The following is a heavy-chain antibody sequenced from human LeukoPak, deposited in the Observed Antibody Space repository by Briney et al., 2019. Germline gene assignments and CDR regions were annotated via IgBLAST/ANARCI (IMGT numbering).Heavy chain of an antibody. CDR2: IFIHGDET. CDR3: AREWGRGGSYNYFYYYMDV. D-gene: IGHD1-26*01. Sequence: GGSLRLSCAASGFTFSSYALSWVRQAPGKGLEWVSGIFIHGDETYHAESVKGRFTTSRDNSKSTLYLQMNSLKAEDTAVYYCAREWGRGGSYNYFYYYMDVWGQGTTVTVSS. J-gene: IGHJ6*03. CDR1: GFTFSSYA. V-gene: IGHV3-23*01.